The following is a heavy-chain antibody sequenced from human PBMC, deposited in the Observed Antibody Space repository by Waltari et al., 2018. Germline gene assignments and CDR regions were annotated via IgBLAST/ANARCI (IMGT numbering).Heavy chain of an antibody. J-gene: IGHJ6*03. CDR1: GGSISSYY. Sequence: QVQLQESGSGLVKPSETLSLTCTVPGGSISSYYWSWIRQPAGQGLLWNGRIYASGSNNYYPNRKSRVTVAVDTSKNHFTLKLSSVTAADAAVYYCARGSPVAYYYYYYMDVWGKGTTVTISS. V-gene: IGHV4-4*07. CDR3: ARGSPVAYYYYYYMDV. CDR2: IYASGSN. D-gene: IGHD3-10*01.